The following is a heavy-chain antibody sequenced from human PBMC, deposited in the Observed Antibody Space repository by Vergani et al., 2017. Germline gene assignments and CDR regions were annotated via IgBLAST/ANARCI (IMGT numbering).Heavy chain of an antibody. CDR1: GFTFSSYS. J-gene: IGHJ5*02. V-gene: IGHV3-21*02. D-gene: IGHD3-10*01. CDR3: ARGITMVRGVTAA. CDR2: ISSSSSYI. Sequence: EVQLLESGGGLVKPGGSLRLSCAASGFTFSSYSMNLVRQAPGTGLEWVSSISSSSSYIYYADSVKGRFTISRDNAKNSLYLQMNSLRAEDTAVYYCARGITMVRGVTAAWGQGTLVTVSS.